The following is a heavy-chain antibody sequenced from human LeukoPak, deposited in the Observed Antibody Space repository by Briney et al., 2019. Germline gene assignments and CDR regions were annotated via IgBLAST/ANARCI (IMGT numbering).Heavy chain of an antibody. CDR1: GFTFSSYA. Sequence: GGSLRLSCAASGFTFSSYAMHWVRQAPGKGLEWVAVISYDGSNKYYADSVKGRFTISRDNSKNTLYLQMNSLRAEDTAVYYCARDSRRVYYYGMDVWGQGTTVTVSS. CDR3: ARDSRRVYYYGMDV. V-gene: IGHV3-30-3*01. CDR2: ISYDGSNK. J-gene: IGHJ6*02.